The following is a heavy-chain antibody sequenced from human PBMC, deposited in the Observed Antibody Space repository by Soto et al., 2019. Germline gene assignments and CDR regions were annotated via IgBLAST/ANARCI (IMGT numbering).Heavy chain of an antibody. Sequence: SETRSLTCAVYGGSFSGYYWSWIRQPPGKGLEWIGEINHSGSTNYNPSLKSRVTISVDTSKNQFSLKLSSVTAADTSVYYCARRNSSSSYYYYYIDVWGKGTTVPVSS. CDR1: GGSFSGYY. D-gene: IGHD6-6*01. V-gene: IGHV4-34*01. CDR3: ARRNSSSSYYYYYIDV. CDR2: INHSGST. J-gene: IGHJ6*03.